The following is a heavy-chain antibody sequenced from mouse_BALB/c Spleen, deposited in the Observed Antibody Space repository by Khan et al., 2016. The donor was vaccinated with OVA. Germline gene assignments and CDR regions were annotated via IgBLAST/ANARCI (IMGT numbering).Heavy chain of an antibody. V-gene: IGHV9-2-1*01. CDR1: GYTFTDYS. Sequence: QIQLLQSGPELKKPGETVKISCKASGYTFTDYSMHWVKQAPGKGLKWMGWINTDTGEPTYADDFKGRFAFSLETSASTAYLQINNLKNEDTATXFCADGRYDSFDYWGQGTTLTVSS. CDR3: ADGRYDSFDY. D-gene: IGHD2-14*01. CDR2: INTDTGEP. J-gene: IGHJ2*01.